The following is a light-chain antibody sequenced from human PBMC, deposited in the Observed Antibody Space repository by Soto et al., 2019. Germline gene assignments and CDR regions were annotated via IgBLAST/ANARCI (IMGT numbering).Light chain of an antibody. CDR1: QSLIYSDGNTY. CDR3: MQASHWPWT. V-gene: IGKV2-30*01. CDR2: RVS. Sequence: DVVMTQSPLSLAVTLGQPASISCRSTQSLIYSDGNTYLTWFQQRPGQSPRRLIYRVSNRDSGVPHRFSGSGSATDFTLKISRVEAEDVGVYHCMQASHWPWTFGQATKVQIK. J-gene: IGKJ1*01.